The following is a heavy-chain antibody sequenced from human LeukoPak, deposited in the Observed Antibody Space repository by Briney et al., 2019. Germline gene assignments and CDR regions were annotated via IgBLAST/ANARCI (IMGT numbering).Heavy chain of an antibody. J-gene: IGHJ6*02. D-gene: IGHD4-17*01. V-gene: IGHV4-34*01. CDR1: GGSFSGYY. CDR3: ARASKSYGDYVFSYSYGMDV. Sequence: SETLSLTCAVYGGSFSGYYWSWIRQPPGKGLEWIGEINHSGSTNYNPSLKSRVTISVDTSKNQFSLKLSSVTAADTAVYYCARASKSYGDYVFSYSYGMDVWGQGTRSPSP. CDR2: INHSGST.